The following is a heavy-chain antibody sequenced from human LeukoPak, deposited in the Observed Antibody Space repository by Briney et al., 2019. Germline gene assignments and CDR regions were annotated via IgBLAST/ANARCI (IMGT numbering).Heavy chain of an antibody. CDR1: GFSVSSKY. D-gene: IGHD2-15*01. CDR3: TKDEIQGVVVAGPGY. V-gene: IGHV3-53*05. J-gene: IGHJ4*02. Sequence: PGGSLRLSCAASGFSVSSKYMSWVRQAPGKGLEWVSVIHSGGGTKYAGSVKGRFTISRDNSKNTLYLQMNSLRAEDTAVYHCTKDEIQGVVVAGPGYWGQGTLVTVSS. CDR2: IHSGGGT.